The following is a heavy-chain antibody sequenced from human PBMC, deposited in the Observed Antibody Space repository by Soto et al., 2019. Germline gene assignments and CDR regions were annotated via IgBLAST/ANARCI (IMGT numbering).Heavy chain of an antibody. CDR1: GFTFSSYS. J-gene: IGHJ3*01. CDR2: ISSSSSYI. D-gene: IGHD1-26*01. Sequence: EVQLVESGGGLVKPGGSLRLSCAASGFTFSSYSMNWVLQAPGKGLEWVSSISSSSSYIYYADSVKGRFTISRDNAKKSLYLQMNSLRAEDTAVYYCARDREGVGAGLFWGQGTMVTVSS. V-gene: IGHV3-21*01. CDR3: ARDREGVGAGLF.